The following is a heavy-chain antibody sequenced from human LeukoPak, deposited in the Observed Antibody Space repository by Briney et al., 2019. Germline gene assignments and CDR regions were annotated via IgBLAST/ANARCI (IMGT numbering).Heavy chain of an antibody. J-gene: IGHJ4*02. CDR1: AGSISSSSYY. D-gene: IGHD6-13*01. Sequence: PSETLSLTCTVSAGSISSSSYYWGWIRQPPGKGLEWIGSIYYSGSTYYNPSLKSRVTISVDTSKSQFSLNLSSVTAVDTAVYYCARRAASAGYFDYWGQGTLVTVSS. CDR2: IYYSGST. CDR3: ARRAASAGYFDY. V-gene: IGHV4-39*01.